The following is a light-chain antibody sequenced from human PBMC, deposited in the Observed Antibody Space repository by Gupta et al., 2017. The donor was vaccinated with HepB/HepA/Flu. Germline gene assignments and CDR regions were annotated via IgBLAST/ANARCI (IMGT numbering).Light chain of an antibody. Sequence: DIVMTQSPDSLVVSLGERDTINCKSSQSVLYTSNNKKYLAWYQQKPGQPPKLLIYWASTRESGVPDRFSGSGSGTDFTLTISSLQAEDVAVYYCQQYYTTPLTFGGGTKVEIK. CDR2: WAS. CDR1: QSVLYTSNNKKY. V-gene: IGKV4-1*01. CDR3: QQYYTTPLT. J-gene: IGKJ4*01.